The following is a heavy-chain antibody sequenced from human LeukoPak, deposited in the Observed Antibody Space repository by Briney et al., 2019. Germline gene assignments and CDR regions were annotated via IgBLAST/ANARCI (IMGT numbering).Heavy chain of an antibody. CDR3: AKGPYVGDDY. D-gene: IGHD3-16*01. J-gene: IGHJ4*02. Sequence: PGGSLRLSCAASGFTFSSYGMHWVRQAPGKGLEWVAVISYDGSSKYYADSVKGRFTISRDNSKNTLYLQMNSLRAEDTAVYYCAKGPYVGDDYWGQGTLVTVSS. CDR1: GFTFSSYG. V-gene: IGHV3-30*18. CDR2: ISYDGSSK.